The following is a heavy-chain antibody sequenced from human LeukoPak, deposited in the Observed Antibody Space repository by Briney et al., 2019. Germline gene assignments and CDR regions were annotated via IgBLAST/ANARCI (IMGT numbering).Heavy chain of an antibody. CDR1: GGSISSSSYY. Sequence: SETLSLTCTVSGGSISSSSYYWGWIRQPPGKGLEWIGSIYYSGSTYYNPSLKSRVTISVDTSKNQFSLKLSSVTAADTAVYYCARGGDYYVGHLDYWGQGTLVTISS. D-gene: IGHD3-10*02. CDR2: IYYSGST. CDR3: ARGGDYYVGHLDY. V-gene: IGHV4-39*07. J-gene: IGHJ4*02.